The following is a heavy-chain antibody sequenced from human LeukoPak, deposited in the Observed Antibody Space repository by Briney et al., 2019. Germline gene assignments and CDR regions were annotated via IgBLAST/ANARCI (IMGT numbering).Heavy chain of an antibody. CDR3: ARTSGRGSVDPGTSGYVDS. CDR2: VYCSGNT. J-gene: IGHJ4*02. Sequence: PSETLSLTWTVSGGSISSSGYYWAWIRQPPGKGLEWIGSVYCSGNTYYKSSLESRVTISVDTSNNRFSLKLNSVTAADTGTYYCARTSGRGSVDPGTSGYVDSWGQGSLVTVSS. D-gene: IGHD3-22*01. V-gene: IGHV4-39*01. CDR1: GGSISSSGYY.